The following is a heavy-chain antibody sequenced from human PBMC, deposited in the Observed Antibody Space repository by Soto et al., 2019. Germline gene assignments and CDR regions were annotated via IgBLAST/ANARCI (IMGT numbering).Heavy chain of an antibody. CDR1: GGSMSSSSHY. CDR2: ISYSGST. D-gene: IGHD2-15*01. CDR3: ARGYCSGGSCRDIDY. Sequence: QLQLQESGPGLVKPSETLSLTCTVSGGSMSSSSHYWGWIRQPPGKGLEWIGNISYSGSTYYNPPLRSRVTISVDTSNNQFSLKLSSATAADTAVYYCARGYCSGGSCRDIDYWGQGTLVTVSS. V-gene: IGHV4-39*01. J-gene: IGHJ4*02.